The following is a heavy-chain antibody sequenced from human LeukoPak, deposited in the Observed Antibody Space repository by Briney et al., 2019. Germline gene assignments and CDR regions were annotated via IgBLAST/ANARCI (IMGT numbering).Heavy chain of an antibody. CDR2: IKQDESEK. CDR3: AKLMKQWLDNDAFDI. V-gene: IGHV3-7*02. CDR1: GFTFSNYW. D-gene: IGHD6-19*01. Sequence: GGSLRLSCAASGFTFSNYWMTWVRQAPGKGLEWVANIKQDESEKYYADSVKGRFTISRDNSKNTLYLQMNSLRAEDTAVYYCAKLMKQWLDNDAFDIWGQGTMVTVSS. J-gene: IGHJ3*02.